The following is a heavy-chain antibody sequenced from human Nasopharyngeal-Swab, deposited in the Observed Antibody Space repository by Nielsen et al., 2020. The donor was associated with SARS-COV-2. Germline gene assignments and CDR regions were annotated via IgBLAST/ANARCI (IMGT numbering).Heavy chain of an antibody. CDR1: GGSIRSSSYY. Sequence: LRLSCTVSGGSIRSSSYYWGWIRQPPGKGLEWIGSVYYTGNTYYNPSLKSRLTMLIDTSNNQFSLKLNSVTAADTAVYYCARDRESSGYYQTFDYWGQGTLVTVSS. CDR2: VYYTGNT. J-gene: IGHJ4*02. D-gene: IGHD3-22*01. CDR3: ARDRESSGYYQTFDY. V-gene: IGHV4-39*07.